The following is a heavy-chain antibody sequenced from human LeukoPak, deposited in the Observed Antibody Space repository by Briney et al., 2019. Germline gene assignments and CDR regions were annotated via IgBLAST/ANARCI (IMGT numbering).Heavy chain of an antibody. CDR1: GYTFTGYY. CDR2: INPNSGGT. Sequence: ASVKVSCKASGYTFTGYYMHWVRQAPGQGLEWMGWINPNSGGTNYAQKFQGWVTMTRDTSISIAYMELSRLRSDDTAVYYCARGGGIQLSPQEADYWGQGTLVTVSS. J-gene: IGHJ4*02. V-gene: IGHV1-2*04. CDR3: ARGGGIQLSPQEADY. D-gene: IGHD5-18*01.